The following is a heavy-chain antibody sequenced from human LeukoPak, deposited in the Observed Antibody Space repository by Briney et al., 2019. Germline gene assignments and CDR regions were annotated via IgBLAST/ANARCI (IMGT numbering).Heavy chain of an antibody. V-gene: IGHV3-53*01. CDR3: ARSRLDAFDI. CDR1: GFTVSSNY. J-gene: IGHJ3*02. D-gene: IGHD6-19*01. Sequence: GGSLRLSCAASGFTVSSNYMSWVRQAPGKGLEWVSVIYRGGSTYYADFVKGRFTNSRDNSKNTLFLQMNSLTAEDTAMFYCARSRLDAFDIWGQGTMVTVSS. CDR2: IYRGGST.